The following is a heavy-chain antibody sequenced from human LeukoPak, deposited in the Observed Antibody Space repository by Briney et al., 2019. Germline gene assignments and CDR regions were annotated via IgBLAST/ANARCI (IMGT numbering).Heavy chain of an antibody. J-gene: IGHJ6*04. CDR3: AELGITMIGGV. CDR1: RFTFSSYS. D-gene: IGHD3-10*02. CDR2: ISSSGSYI. Sequence: GVLRLSCAASRFTFSSYSMNWVRQAPGKGLEWVSSISSSGSYIYYADSVKGRFTISRDNAKNSLYLQMNSLRAEDTAVYYCAELGITMIGGVWGKGTTVTISS. V-gene: IGHV3-21*01.